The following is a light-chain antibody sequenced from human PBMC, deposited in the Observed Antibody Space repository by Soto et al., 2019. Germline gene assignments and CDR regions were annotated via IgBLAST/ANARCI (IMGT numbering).Light chain of an antibody. CDR1: SSDVGAYNY. CDR3: CSYAGTFYV. J-gene: IGLJ1*01. Sequence: QSVLTQPASVSGSPGQSITISCTGTSSDVGAYNYVSWYQHHPGKAPKLIISEVSNRPSGVSSRFSGSKSGNTASLTISGLQAEDEADYYCCSYAGTFYVFGTGTKVTVL. V-gene: IGLV2-14*01. CDR2: EVS.